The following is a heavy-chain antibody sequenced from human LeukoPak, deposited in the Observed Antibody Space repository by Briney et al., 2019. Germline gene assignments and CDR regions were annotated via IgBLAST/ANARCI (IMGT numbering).Heavy chain of an antibody. CDR1: GFSLSDAW. D-gene: IGHD6-25*01. Sequence: WGTLRLSCAASGFSLSDAWWNWVRQAPGRGLEWIARINYKRHGGGGDNGAPVKGRFTTSRNDRKSTVYLHMNNLKPEETTVYYCTADLPSSSAWSNDWWGRGTQVTVSS. V-gene: IGHV3-15*07. J-gene: IGHJ4*02. CDR2: INYKRHGGGG. CDR3: TADLPSSSAWSNDW.